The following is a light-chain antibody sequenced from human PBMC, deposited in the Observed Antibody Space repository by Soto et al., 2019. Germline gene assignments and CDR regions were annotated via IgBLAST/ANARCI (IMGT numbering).Light chain of an antibody. CDR1: SSDVGGYNF. CDR2: EVS. Sequence: QSALTQPASVSGSPGQSITISCTGTSSDVGGYNFVSWYQQHPGKAPKLMIYEVSYRPSGVSNRFSGSKSGNTASLTISGLQAEDEADYYCSSYTSSSKGVFGTGTKLTVL. J-gene: IGLJ1*01. CDR3: SSYTSSSKGV. V-gene: IGLV2-14*01.